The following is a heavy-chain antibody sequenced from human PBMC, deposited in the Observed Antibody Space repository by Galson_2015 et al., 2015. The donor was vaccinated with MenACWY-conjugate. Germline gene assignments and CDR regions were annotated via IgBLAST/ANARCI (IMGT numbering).Heavy chain of an antibody. D-gene: IGHD4-23*01. CDR1: GGTIYSYY. CDR3: ARQFYGGNYLFDY. V-gene: IGHV4-59*08. J-gene: IGHJ4*02. Sequence: ETLSLACSVSGGTIYSYYWRWIRQPPGKGLEWIGYIYYTGSTNYNPSLKSRVPTSIDTSNNQFSLRLSSVTAADTAVYYCARQFYGGNYLFDYCGQGILVTVSS. CDR2: IYYTGST.